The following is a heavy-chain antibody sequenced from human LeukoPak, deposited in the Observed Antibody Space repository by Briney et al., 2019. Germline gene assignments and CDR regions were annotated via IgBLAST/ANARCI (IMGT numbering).Heavy chain of an antibody. CDR2: IYYSGGT. V-gene: IGHV4-59*01. J-gene: IGHJ6*03. CDR1: GGSISSYY. Sequence: PSETLSLTCTVSGGSISSYYWSWIRQPPGKGLERIGYIYYSGGTYYNPSLKSRVTISVDTSKNQFSLKLSSVTAADTAVYYCARTTEGYCRGRSCYSYYYYMDVWGKGTTVTVSS. D-gene: IGHD2-15*01. CDR3: ARTTEGYCRGRSCYSYYYYMDV.